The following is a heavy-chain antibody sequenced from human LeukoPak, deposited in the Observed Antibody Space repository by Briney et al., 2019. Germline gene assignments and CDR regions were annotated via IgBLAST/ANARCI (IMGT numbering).Heavy chain of an antibody. D-gene: IGHD5-12*01. CDR2: FSASNGNT. CDR3: ESDSGYSGYVLDY. Sequence: ASVKLCCKASGYTFTSYGISWVRQAPGQGLEWMGWFSASNGNTNYAKKLQGRVTMTTDTSTSTAYMELRSLRSDDTAVYYCESDSGYSGYVLDYWGQGTLVTVSS. CDR1: GYTFTSYG. V-gene: IGHV1-18*01. J-gene: IGHJ4*02.